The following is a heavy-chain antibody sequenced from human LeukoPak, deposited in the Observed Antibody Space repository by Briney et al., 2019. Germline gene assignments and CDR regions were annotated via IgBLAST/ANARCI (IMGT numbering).Heavy chain of an antibody. CDR3: AREGYSNPFDY. D-gene: IGHD6-13*01. CDR1: GFTFSDYY. CDR2: ISSSGSTI. Sequence: SGRSLRLACAASGFTFSDYYMSWIRQAPGKGLEWVSYISSSGSTIYYADSVKGRFTISRDNAKNSLYLQMNSLRAEDTAVYYCAREGYSNPFDYWGQGTLVTVSS. J-gene: IGHJ4*02. V-gene: IGHV3-11*01.